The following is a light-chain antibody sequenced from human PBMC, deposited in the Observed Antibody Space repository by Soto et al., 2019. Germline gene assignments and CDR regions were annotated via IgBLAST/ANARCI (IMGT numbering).Light chain of an antibody. Sequence: EIVLTQSPATLSLSPGERVTLSCRTSQSVSKYFAWYQQKPGRAPGLLIYDASSRATGIPARFIGSGSGTDFTLTISSLEPEDFAIYYCQQRSNWPITFGQGTRLEIK. J-gene: IGKJ5*01. CDR3: QQRSNWPIT. CDR2: DAS. CDR1: QSVSKY. V-gene: IGKV3-11*01.